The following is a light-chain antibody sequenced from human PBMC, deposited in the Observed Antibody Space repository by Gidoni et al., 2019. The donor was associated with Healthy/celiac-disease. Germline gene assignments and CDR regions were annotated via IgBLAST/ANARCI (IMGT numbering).Light chain of an antibody. J-gene: IGKJ4*01. CDR2: TAS. CDR1: QGISSY. Sequence: DIQLTQSPSSLSASVGDRVTITCRASQGISSYLNWYRQKPGKVPKLLIYTASSLQSGVPSRFSGSGSGTDFTLTISSLQPEDVATYYCQRTYNARPTFGGGTKVEIK. CDR3: QRTYNARPT. V-gene: IGKV1-27*01.